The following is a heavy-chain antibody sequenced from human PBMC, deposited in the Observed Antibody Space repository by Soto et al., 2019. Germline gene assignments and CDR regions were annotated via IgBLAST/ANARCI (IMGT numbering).Heavy chain of an antibody. D-gene: IGHD2-2*01. CDR1: GGSSSSGGYY. Sequence: TLSLTCTVSGGSSSSGGYYWSWIRQYPGKGLEWIGYIYYSGSTYYNPSLKSRVTISVDTSKNQFSLKLSSVTAADTAVYYCATIVVPAAPFDYWGQGTLVTVSS. CDR2: IYYSGST. J-gene: IGHJ4*02. V-gene: IGHV4-31*03. CDR3: ATIVVPAAPFDY.